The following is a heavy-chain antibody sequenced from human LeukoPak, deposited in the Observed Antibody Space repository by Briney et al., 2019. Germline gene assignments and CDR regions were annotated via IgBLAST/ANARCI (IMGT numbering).Heavy chain of an antibody. J-gene: IGHJ4*02. CDR3: ASGPIYYDILTGYYNFDY. CDR2: IYPGDSDT. CDR1: GYRFTSYW. D-gene: IGHD3-9*01. Sequence: GESLKISFKGSGYRFTSYWIGWVRQMTGKGLEWMGIIYPGDSDTRYSPSFQGQVTISADKSISTAYLQWSSLKASDTAMYYCASGPIYYDILTGYYNFDYWGQGTLVTVSS. V-gene: IGHV5-51*01.